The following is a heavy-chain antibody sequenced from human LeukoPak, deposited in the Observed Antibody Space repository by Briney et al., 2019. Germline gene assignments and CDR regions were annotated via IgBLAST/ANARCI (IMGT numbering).Heavy chain of an antibody. CDR1: GGSISSGDLY. Sequence: SQTLSHTRTGSGGSISSGDLYWSCIPRPAGGGLVCLGRIFTSGSTNHKPSIKRRVPISLDKSKNQFSLKLSSVTAEDTAVYYCARGASRVNWIDPRGEGTLVTVSS. CDR3: ARGASRVNWIDP. J-gene: IGHJ5*02. CDR2: IFTSGST. V-gene: IGHV4-61*02.